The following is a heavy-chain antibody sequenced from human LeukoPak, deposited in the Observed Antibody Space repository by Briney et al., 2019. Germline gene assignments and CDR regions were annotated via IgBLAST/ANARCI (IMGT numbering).Heavy chain of an antibody. Sequence: PSETLSLTCTVSGGSISSSYWNWIRQPPGRGLEWIGDIHYSGSTNYNPSLKSRVTISVDTSKNQFSLKLSSVTAADTVVYYCARTVVPAARAAFDIWGQGTMVTVSS. CDR3: ARTVVPAARAAFDI. D-gene: IGHD2-2*01. J-gene: IGHJ3*02. CDR1: GGSISSSY. V-gene: IGHV4-59*12. CDR2: IHYSGST.